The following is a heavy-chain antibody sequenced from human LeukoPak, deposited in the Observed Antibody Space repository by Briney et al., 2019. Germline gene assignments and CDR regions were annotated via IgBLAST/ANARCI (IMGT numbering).Heavy chain of an antibody. J-gene: IGHJ4*02. CDR1: GFPFSNYW. D-gene: IGHD1-26*01. V-gene: IGHV3-74*01. CDR3: TRIRVGAHQLEY. CDR2: INDAGRDI. Sequence: GGSLLLSCAASGFPFSNYWMNWVRQAPGQGLVWLSRINDAGRDISYADSVKGRFTSSRDNAKNTLYLQMNSLRAEDTAVYYCTRIRVGAHQLEYGGQGTLVTVSS.